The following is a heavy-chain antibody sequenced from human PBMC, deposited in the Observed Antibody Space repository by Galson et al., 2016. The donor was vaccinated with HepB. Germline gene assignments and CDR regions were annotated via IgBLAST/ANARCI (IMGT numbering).Heavy chain of an antibody. CDR2: IYSGGNT. CDR1: EFTVSTNY. J-gene: IGHJ4*02. V-gene: IGHV3-53*01. CDR3: STLNPASPYFDY. Sequence: SLRLSCAASEFTVSTNYMSWVRQAPGKGLEWVSLIYSGGNTRYADSVKGRFTISRDNSKNTVYLQMNSLRAGDTAVYYCSTLNPASPYFDYWGQGTLVTVSS.